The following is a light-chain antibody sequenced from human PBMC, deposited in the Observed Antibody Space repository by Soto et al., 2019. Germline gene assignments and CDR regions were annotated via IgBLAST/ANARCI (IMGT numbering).Light chain of an antibody. J-gene: IGKJ5*01. Sequence: DIQMTQSPSTLSASVGDRVTITCRASQSISSWLAWYRQKPGKAPKLLIYDASSLESGVPSRFSGSGSGTEFILTISSLQPDEFATYYCQQYNSYSITFGQGTRLEIK. CDR2: DAS. V-gene: IGKV1-5*01. CDR3: QQYNSYSIT. CDR1: QSISSW.